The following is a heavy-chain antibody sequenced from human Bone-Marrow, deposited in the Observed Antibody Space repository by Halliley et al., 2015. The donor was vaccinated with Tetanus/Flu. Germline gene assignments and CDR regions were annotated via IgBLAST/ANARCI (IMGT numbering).Heavy chain of an antibody. D-gene: IGHD1-1*01. CDR3: ARGGGNWEPFTY. CDR1: GYSFTAYW. J-gene: IGHJ4*02. CDR2: VFPDDSDT. V-gene: IGHV5-51*01. Sequence: MQLVQSGAEVKKPGESLKISCKASGYSFTAYWLGWVRHMPGDGLEWMGVVFPDDSDTRYSPSSEGHITISADKSITTAFLQRNSLKASDTAIYYCARGGGNWEPFTYWGQGTLVPVSS.